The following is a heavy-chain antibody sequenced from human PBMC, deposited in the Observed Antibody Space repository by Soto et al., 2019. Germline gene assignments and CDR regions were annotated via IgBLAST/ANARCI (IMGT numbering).Heavy chain of an antibody. D-gene: IGHD3-22*01. V-gene: IGHV1-18*01. J-gene: IGHJ3*02. Sequence: ASVKVSCKASGYTLTSYGISWVRQAPGQGLEWMGWISAYNGNTNYAQKLQGRVTMTTDTSTSTAYMELRSLRSDDTAVYYCARGGVKYYYDSSGYKDAFDIWGQGTMVTVSS. CDR2: ISAYNGNT. CDR3: ARGGVKYYYDSSGYKDAFDI. CDR1: GYTLTSYG.